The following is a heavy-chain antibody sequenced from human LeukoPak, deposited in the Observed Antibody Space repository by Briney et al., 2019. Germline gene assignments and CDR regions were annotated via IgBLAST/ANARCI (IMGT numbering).Heavy chain of an antibody. CDR1: GITFNSYT. CDR3: AKTCCPYSSGWYYDY. Sequence: PGGSLRLSCAASGITFNSYTMNWVRQAPGKGLEWVSSISSSSSYIYYAASVKGRFTISRDNAKNSLYLQMNRLRAEDTAVYYCAKTCCPYSSGWYYDYWGQGTLVTVSS. CDR2: ISSSSSYI. V-gene: IGHV3-21*01. J-gene: IGHJ4*02. D-gene: IGHD6-19*01.